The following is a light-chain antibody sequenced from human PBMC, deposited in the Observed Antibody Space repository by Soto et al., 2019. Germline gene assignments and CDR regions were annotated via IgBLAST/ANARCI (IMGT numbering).Light chain of an antibody. CDR1: SSDVGGHNA. CDR3: SSFTSSITYV. V-gene: IGLV2-14*01. J-gene: IGLJ1*01. Sequence: QSVLTQPASVSGSPGQSITISCTVTSSDVGGHNAVSWYRQDPGKAPKLVIYDVTNRPSGVSNRFSGSKSGNTASLTISGLQTEDEADYYCSSFTSSITYVFGTGTKVTVL. CDR2: DVT.